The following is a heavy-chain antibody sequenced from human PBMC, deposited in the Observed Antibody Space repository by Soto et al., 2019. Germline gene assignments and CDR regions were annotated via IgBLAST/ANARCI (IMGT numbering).Heavy chain of an antibody. CDR3: ARDIPGYSTGGMTYYFYGMDV. V-gene: IGHV3-30-3*01. CDR2: ISYDGSEK. Sequence: GGSLRLSCAASGFTFSGYAMHWVRQAPGKGLEWVTAISYDGSEKYYADSVKGRLPISGGNSKNTLYLQMSSLRAEDTAVYYCARDIPGYSTGGMTYYFYGMDVWGQGTTVTVSS. D-gene: IGHD6-19*01. CDR1: GFTFSGYA. J-gene: IGHJ6*02.